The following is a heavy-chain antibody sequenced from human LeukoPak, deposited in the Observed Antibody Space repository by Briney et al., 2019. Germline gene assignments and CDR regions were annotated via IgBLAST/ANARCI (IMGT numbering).Heavy chain of an antibody. V-gene: IGHV3-23*01. D-gene: IGHD3-3*01. CDR2: ISGSGGST. J-gene: IGHJ4*02. Sequence: GGSLRLSCAASGFTFSSYAMSWVRQAPGKGLEWVSAISGSGGSTYYADSVKGRFTISRDNSKNTLYLQMNSLRAEDTAVYYCAKPLYYDFWSGYPNFDYWGQGTLVTVSS. CDR3: AKPLYYDFWSGYPNFDY. CDR1: GFTFSSYA.